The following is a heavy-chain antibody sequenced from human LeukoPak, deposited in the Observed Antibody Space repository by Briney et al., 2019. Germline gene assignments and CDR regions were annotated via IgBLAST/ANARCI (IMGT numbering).Heavy chain of an antibody. Sequence: GGSLRLSCADSGFTFRTFAMHWVRQAPGKGLEWVAVISSDGSNKYYADSVKGRFTISRDNSKNTLYLQMNSLRADDTAVYYCARGSFQDSGWYGNFDYRGQGTLVTVSS. D-gene: IGHD6-19*01. CDR3: ARGSFQDSGWYGNFDY. J-gene: IGHJ4*02. CDR1: GFTFRTFA. V-gene: IGHV3-30*04. CDR2: ISSDGSNK.